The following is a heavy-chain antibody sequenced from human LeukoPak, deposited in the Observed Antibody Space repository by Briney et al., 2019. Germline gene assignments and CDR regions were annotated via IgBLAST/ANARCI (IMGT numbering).Heavy chain of an antibody. Sequence: PGGSLRLSCAASGFTFDDYAMHWVRQAPGKGLEWVSGISWNSGSIGYADSVKGRFTISRDNAKNSLYLQMNSLRAEDTALYYCAKDIGYSYGHRSYFDYWGQGTLVTVSS. V-gene: IGHV3-9*01. CDR2: ISWNSGSI. J-gene: IGHJ4*02. CDR1: GFTFDDYA. CDR3: AKDIGYSYGHRSYFDY. D-gene: IGHD5-18*01.